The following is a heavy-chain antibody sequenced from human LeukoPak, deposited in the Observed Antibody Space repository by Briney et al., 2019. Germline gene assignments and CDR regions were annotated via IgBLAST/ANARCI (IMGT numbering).Heavy chain of an antibody. J-gene: IGHJ3*02. CDR1: GGSFSGYY. V-gene: IGHV4-34*01. CDR2: INHSGST. Sequence: SETLSLTCAVYGGSFSGYYWSWIRQPPGKGLEWIGEINHSGSTNYNPSLKSQVTISVDTSKNQFSLKLSSVTAADTAVYYCARDPGYSYGRRYDAFDIWGQGTVVTVSS. CDR3: ARDPGYSYGRRYDAFDI. D-gene: IGHD5-18*01.